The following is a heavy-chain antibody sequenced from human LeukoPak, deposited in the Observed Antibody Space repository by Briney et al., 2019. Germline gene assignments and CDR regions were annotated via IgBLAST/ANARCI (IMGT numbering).Heavy chain of an antibody. CDR3: ATDCGGGCSGDS. D-gene: IGHD2-21*01. CDR2: ISGRGGST. V-gene: IGHV3-23*01. CDR1: GLTFSSYA. Sequence: GGSLRLSCAASGLTFSSYATSWVRQALGKGLEWVSAISGRGGSTYYADSVKGRCTISRHNSKNALYLQMSSGRIEDTVVYHCATDCGGGCSGDSWGQGTLVTVPS. J-gene: IGHJ4*02.